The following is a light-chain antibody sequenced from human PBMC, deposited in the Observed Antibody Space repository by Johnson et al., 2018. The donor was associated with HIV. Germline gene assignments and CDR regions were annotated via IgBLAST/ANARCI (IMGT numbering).Light chain of an antibody. V-gene: IGLV1-51*02. CDR3: GTWDSSLNSYV. J-gene: IGLJ1*01. Sequence: QPVLTQPPSVSAAPGQKVTISCSGSSSNIGNNYVSWYQQLPGTAPKLLIYENNKRPSGIPDRFSGSKSGTSTTLGITGLQTGDDADYYCGTWDSSLNSYVFGTGTKVSVL. CDR2: ENN. CDR1: SSNIGNNY.